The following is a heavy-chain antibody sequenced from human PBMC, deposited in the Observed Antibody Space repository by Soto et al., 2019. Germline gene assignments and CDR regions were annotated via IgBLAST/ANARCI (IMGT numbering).Heavy chain of an antibody. CDR2: INGGNGNT. CDR1: GYTFTSYA. CDR3: ARVSGWYHLAY. J-gene: IGHJ4*02. V-gene: IGHV1-3*05. Sequence: QVQLVQSGAEEKKPGASVKVYCKASGYTFTSYAMHWVRQAPGQRLEWMGWINGGNGNTKYSQKFQGRVTITRDTSASTAYMELSSLRSEDTAVYYCARVSGWYHLAYWGQGPLVTVSS. D-gene: IGHD6-19*01.